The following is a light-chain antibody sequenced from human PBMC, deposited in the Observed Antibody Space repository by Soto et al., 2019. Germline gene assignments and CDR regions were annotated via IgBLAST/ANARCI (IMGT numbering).Light chain of an antibody. Sequence: EIVLTQSPGTPSLSPGERATLSCRASQSVSSNYLAWYQQKPGQAPRLLIYGASSRATSIPDRFSGSGSGTDFTLTITRLEPEDFAVYYCQQYGSSPWTFGQGTKVDIK. J-gene: IGKJ1*01. CDR3: QQYGSSPWT. CDR1: QSVSSNY. CDR2: GAS. V-gene: IGKV3-20*01.